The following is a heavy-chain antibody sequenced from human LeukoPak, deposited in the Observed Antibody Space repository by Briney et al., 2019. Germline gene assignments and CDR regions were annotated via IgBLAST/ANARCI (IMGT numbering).Heavy chain of an antibody. D-gene: IGHD3-10*01. J-gene: IGHJ3*02. Sequence: PGRSXRLSCAASGFTFSSYGMHWVRQXPGKGLDWVAVISYDGSNKYYVDSVKGRFTISRDNSKNMLYLQTNSLRAEDTAVYYCAKNELLWFGEFDAFDIWGQGTMVTVSS. CDR2: ISYDGSNK. CDR3: AKNELLWFGEFDAFDI. CDR1: GFTFSSYG. V-gene: IGHV3-30*18.